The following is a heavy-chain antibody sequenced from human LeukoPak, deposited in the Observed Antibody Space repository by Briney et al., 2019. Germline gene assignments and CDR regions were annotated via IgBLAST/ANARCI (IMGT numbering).Heavy chain of an antibody. CDR1: GGSISSSSYY. Sequence: PSETLSLTCTVSGGSISSSSYYWSWIRQPPGKGLEWIGEINHSGSTNYNPSLKSRVTISVDTSKNQFSLKLSSVTAADTAVYYCARGPGYCSSTSCYIDYWGQGTLVTVSS. CDR3: ARGPGYCSSTSCYIDY. D-gene: IGHD2-2*02. V-gene: IGHV4-39*07. CDR2: INHSGST. J-gene: IGHJ4*02.